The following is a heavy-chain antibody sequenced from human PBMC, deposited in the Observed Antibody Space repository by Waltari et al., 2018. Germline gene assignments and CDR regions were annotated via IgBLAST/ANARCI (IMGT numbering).Heavy chain of an antibody. CDR2: TSSDGSSN. CDR3: TRGLMTDYVDY. D-gene: IGHD2-21*02. Sequence: QVQLVESGGGVVQPGRSLRLSCAVSGFTFDTYSRHWVRQAPGEGPGWVAVTSSDGSSNFYSGAVKGRFTSSRDNARNTVYLQMNSLRPEDTAVYYCTRGLMTDYVDYWGQGTLVTVSS. V-gene: IGHV3-30*01. J-gene: IGHJ4*02. CDR1: GFTFDTYS.